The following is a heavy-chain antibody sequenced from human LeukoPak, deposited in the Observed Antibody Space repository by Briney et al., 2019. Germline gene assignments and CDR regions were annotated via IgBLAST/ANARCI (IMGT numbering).Heavy chain of an antibody. CDR2: ISGSGGST. D-gene: IGHD2-2*01. Sequence: GGSLRLSCAASGFTFSSYAMSWVRQAPGKGLEWVSAISGSGGSTYYADSVKGRFTISRDNSKNTLYLQMNSLRAEDTAVYYCANFPYQLPPLYYFDYWGQGTLVTVSS. J-gene: IGHJ4*02. CDR1: GFTFSSYA. V-gene: IGHV3-23*01. CDR3: ANFPYQLPPLYYFDY.